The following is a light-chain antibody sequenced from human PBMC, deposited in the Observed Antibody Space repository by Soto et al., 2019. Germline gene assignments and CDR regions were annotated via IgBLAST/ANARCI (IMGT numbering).Light chain of an antibody. J-gene: IGKJ4*01. Sequence: EIVLTQSPGTLSLSPGERATLSFRASQSVSSYLAWYQQKPGQAPRLLIYGVSSRATGIPDRFSGSGSGTDFTLTISRLEPEDFAVYYCQQYGTSPLTFGGGTKVDIK. CDR1: QSVSSY. V-gene: IGKV3-20*01. CDR2: GVS. CDR3: QQYGTSPLT.